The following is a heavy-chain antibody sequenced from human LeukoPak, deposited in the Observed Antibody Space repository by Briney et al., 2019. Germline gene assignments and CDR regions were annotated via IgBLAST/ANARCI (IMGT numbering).Heavy chain of an antibody. V-gene: IGHV1-2*02. D-gene: IGHD2-2*01. CDR2: INPNSGGT. Sequence: ASVKVSCKASGYTFTGYYMRWVRQAPGQGLEWMGWINPNSGGTNYAQKFQGRVTMTRDTSISTAYMELSRLRSDDTAVYYCAREGYDIVVVPAATTVTQNWFDPWGQGTLVTVSS. CDR1: GYTFTGYY. CDR3: AREGYDIVVVPAATTVTQNWFDP. J-gene: IGHJ5*02.